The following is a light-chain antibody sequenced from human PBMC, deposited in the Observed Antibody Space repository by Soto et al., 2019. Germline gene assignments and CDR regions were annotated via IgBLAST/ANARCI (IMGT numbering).Light chain of an antibody. V-gene: IGKV3-20*01. J-gene: IGKJ1*01. CDR3: QQYGSSPRT. Sequence: EIVLTQSPGTLSLSPGQRATLSCRASESISRDYLAWYQQRLGQAPRLLIYGASSGATGIPDRFSGSGSGTDFTLTISSLEPEDFAVYYCQQYGSSPRTFGLGTKVDIK. CDR1: ESISRDY. CDR2: GAS.